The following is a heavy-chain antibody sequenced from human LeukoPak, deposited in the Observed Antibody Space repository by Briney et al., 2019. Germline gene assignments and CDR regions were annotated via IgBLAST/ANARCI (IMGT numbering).Heavy chain of an antibody. CDR1: GFTFSSYA. D-gene: IGHD3-10*01. CDR2: IYSGGST. J-gene: IGHJ6*03. V-gene: IGHV3-66*01. Sequence: GGSLRLSCAASGFTFSSYAMSWVRQAPGKGLEWVSVIYSGGSTYYADSVKGRFTISRDNSKNTLYLQMNSLRAEDTAVYYCAREFAGAFTPYYYYYMDVWGKGTTVTISS. CDR3: AREFAGAFTPYYYYYMDV.